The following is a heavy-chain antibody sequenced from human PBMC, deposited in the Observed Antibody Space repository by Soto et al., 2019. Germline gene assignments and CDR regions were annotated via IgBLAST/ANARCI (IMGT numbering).Heavy chain of an antibody. CDR1: GGSFSGYY. D-gene: IGHD3-10*01. CDR3: ARGMVRGFRSNYYYYGMDV. Sequence: SETLSLTCAVYGGSFSGYYWSWIRQPPGKGLEWIGEINHSGSTNYNPSLKSRVTISVDTSKNQFSMKMSSVTAADTAVYYCARGMVRGFRSNYYYYGMDVWGQGTTVTVSS. CDR2: INHSGST. V-gene: IGHV4-34*01. J-gene: IGHJ6*02.